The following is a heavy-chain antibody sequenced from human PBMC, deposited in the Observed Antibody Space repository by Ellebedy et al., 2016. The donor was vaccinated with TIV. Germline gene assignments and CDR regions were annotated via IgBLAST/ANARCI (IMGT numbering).Heavy chain of an antibody. Sequence: GESLKISCKVSGYSFTNYWIAWVRQMPGKGLEWMGVIYPGDSDTRYSPSFQGQVTISADKSISTAYLQWSSLKASDTAMYYCAGQVTGTSSPDYWGQGTLVTVSS. V-gene: IGHV5-51*01. J-gene: IGHJ4*02. D-gene: IGHD1-20*01. CDR2: IYPGDSDT. CDR3: AGQVTGTSSPDY. CDR1: GYSFTNYW.